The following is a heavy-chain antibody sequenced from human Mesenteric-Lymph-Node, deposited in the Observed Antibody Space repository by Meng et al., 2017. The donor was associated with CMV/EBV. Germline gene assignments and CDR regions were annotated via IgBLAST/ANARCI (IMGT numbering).Heavy chain of an antibody. CDR1: GGSLNTYA. J-gene: IGHJ6*02. V-gene: IGHV1-69*06. CDR3: AIPRRGTFMFSYHGMDV. D-gene: IGHD1-1*01. CDR2: IIPIFGKV. Sequence: SVKVSCKTFGGSLNTYAITWVRQAPGQGLEWMGVIIPIFGKVNYAQKFQGRVTITADTSTSTAYMELSSLRSDDTAIYYCAIPRRGTFMFSYHGMDVWGQGTTVTVSS.